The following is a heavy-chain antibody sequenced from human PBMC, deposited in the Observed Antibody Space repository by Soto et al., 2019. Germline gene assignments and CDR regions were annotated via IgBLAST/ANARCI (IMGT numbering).Heavy chain of an antibody. J-gene: IGHJ4*02. CDR2: INPSGGST. Sequence: QVQLVQSGAEVKKPGASVKVSCKASGYTLTSYYMHWVRQAPGQGLAWMGIINPSGGSTSYAQNYQCRITRTRDTSTTTVYMELSSLRSEDTAVYFCARGDYDVLTGHYPLDYWGQGTLVTVSS. CDR3: ARGDYDVLTGHYPLDY. V-gene: IGHV1-46*01. D-gene: IGHD3-9*01. CDR1: GYTLTSYY.